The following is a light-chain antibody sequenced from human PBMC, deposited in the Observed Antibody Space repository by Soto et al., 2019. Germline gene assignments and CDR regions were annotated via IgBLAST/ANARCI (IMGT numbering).Light chain of an antibody. CDR2: EVS. V-gene: IGLV2-14*03. CDR1: SSDIGGYKY. Sequence: QSALTQPASVSGSPGQSITISCTGTSSDIGGYKYVSWYQQHPDKAPKLMIYEVSNRPSGVPNRFSGSKSGTTASLTISGLQDEDEADYYCSSYTSSSSYVFGTGTKVTVL. CDR3: SSYTSSSSYV. J-gene: IGLJ1*01.